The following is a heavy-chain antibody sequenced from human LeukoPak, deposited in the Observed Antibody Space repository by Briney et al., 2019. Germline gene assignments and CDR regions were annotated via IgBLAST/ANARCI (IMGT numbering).Heavy chain of an antibody. D-gene: IGHD6-13*01. CDR1: GFTFSSFW. J-gene: IGHJ5*02. CDR2: IHKDGSEK. Sequence: GGSLTLSCAASGFTFSSFWTSWVRQAPGKGLEWVGKIHKDGSEKYYVDSVKGRFTISRDNGKNSLYLQMNSVRVEDTAVYYCARSGTGIGAVDTNWFDPWGQGTLVSVS. V-gene: IGHV3-7*01. CDR3: ARSGTGIGAVDTNWFDP.